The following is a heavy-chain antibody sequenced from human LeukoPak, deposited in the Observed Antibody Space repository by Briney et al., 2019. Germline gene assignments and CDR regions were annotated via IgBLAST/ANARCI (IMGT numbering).Heavy chain of an antibody. D-gene: IGHD1-26*01. J-gene: IGHJ4*02. CDR3: ARRHSGGSYPYFDY. Sequence: GESLKISCKTSGYTFTDYWIGWVRQMPGKGLEWMGIIYPIDSDSKYSPSFQGQVTISADKSISTAYLQWSSLKASDTAMYYCARRHSGGSYPYFDYWGQGTLVTVSS. V-gene: IGHV5-51*01. CDR1: GYTFTDYW. CDR2: IYPIDSDS.